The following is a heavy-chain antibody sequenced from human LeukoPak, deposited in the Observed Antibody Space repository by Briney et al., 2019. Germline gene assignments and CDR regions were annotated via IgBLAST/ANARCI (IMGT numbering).Heavy chain of an antibody. CDR3: ARQAKAGGYSSSWYPFGY. CDR1: GGSFSGYY. CDR2: INHSGST. Sequence: PSETLSLTCAVYGGSFSGYYWSWIRQPPGKGLEWIGEINHSGSTNYNPSLKSRVTISVDTSKNQFSLKLSSVTAADTAVYYCARQAKAGGYSSSWYPFGYWGQGTLVTVSS. V-gene: IGHV4-34*01. D-gene: IGHD6-13*01. J-gene: IGHJ4*02.